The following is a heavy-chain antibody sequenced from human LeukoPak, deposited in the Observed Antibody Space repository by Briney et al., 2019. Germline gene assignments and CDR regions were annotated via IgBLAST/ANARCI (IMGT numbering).Heavy chain of an antibody. CDR1: GVSISSSRYY. D-gene: IGHD4-17*01. CDR2: IYYSGST. CDR3: GRRPSTTVTGGVAFDI. J-gene: IGHJ3*02. Sequence: PSETLTLTCTVSGVSISSSRYYWGRIRQPPGKGLDWIGNIYYSGSTYYNPSRKSRVTISADKSKKQFSLKLSSVTATDTAVYYCGRRPSTTVTGGVAFDIWGQGTMVTVSS. V-gene: IGHV4-39*01.